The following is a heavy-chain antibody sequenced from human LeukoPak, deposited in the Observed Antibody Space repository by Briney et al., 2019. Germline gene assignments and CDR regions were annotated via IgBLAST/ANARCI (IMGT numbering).Heavy chain of an antibody. D-gene: IGHD3-10*01. J-gene: IGHJ4*02. Sequence: SETLSLTCAVSGGSISSSNWWSWVRQPPGKGLEWIGEIYHSGSTNYNPSLKSRVTISVDTSKNQFSLKLSSVTAADTAVYYCARRSYNSPLRYWGQGTLVTVSS. CDR3: ARRSYNSPLRY. V-gene: IGHV4-4*02. CDR1: GGSISSSNW. CDR2: IYHSGST.